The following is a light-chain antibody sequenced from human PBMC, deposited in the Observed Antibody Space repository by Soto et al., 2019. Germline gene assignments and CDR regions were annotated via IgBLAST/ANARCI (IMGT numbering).Light chain of an antibody. Sequence: DIQMTQSPATLSASLGDRATITCRASQSISSSLAWYQQKPGKAPKLLIFTASSLESGVPARFSSSGSGTEFSLTISSLQPDDFATYYFQQYNSYSLTFGGGTKVEIK. CDR1: QSISSS. V-gene: IGKV1-5*03. CDR2: TAS. CDR3: QQYNSYSLT. J-gene: IGKJ4*01.